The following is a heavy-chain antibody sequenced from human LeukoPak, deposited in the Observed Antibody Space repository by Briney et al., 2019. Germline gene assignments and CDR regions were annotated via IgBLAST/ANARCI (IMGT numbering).Heavy chain of an antibody. CDR2: ISAYNGNT. Sequence: ASVKVSCKASGYTFTSYGISWVRQAPGQGLEWMGWISAYNGNTNYAQKLQGRVTMTTDTSTSTACMELRSLRSDDTAVYYCARDLRRATYYYDSSGYYFGHYWGQGTLVTVSS. D-gene: IGHD3-22*01. V-gene: IGHV1-18*01. J-gene: IGHJ4*02. CDR1: GYTFTSYG. CDR3: ARDLRRATYYYDSSGYYFGHY.